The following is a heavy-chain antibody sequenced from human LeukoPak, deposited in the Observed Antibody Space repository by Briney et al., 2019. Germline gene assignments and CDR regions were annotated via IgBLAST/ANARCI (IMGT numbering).Heavy chain of an antibody. D-gene: IGHD5-18*01. J-gene: IGHJ5*02. CDR3: ARASGYSYGYGNWFGP. CDR1: GGSISSYY. CDR2: IYYSGST. V-gene: IGHV4-59*01. Sequence: SETLSLTCTVSGGSISSYYWSWIRQPPGKGLEWIGYIYYSGSTNYNPSLKSRVTISVDTSKNQFSLKLSSVTAADTAVYYCARASGYSYGYGNWFGPWGQGTLVTVSS.